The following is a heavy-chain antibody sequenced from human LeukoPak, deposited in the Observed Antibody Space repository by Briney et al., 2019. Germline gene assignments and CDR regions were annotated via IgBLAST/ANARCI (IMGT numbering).Heavy chain of an antibody. V-gene: IGHV3-23*01. D-gene: IGHD2-15*01. Sequence: GGSLRLSCAASGFTFSSYAISWVRQAPGKGLEWVSAISGSGGSTYYADSVKGRFTISRDNSKNTLYLQMNSLRAEDTAVYYCAKVGVVVVAAADYWGQGTLVTVSS. J-gene: IGHJ4*02. CDR2: ISGSGGST. CDR3: AKVGVVVVAAADY. CDR1: GFTFSSYA.